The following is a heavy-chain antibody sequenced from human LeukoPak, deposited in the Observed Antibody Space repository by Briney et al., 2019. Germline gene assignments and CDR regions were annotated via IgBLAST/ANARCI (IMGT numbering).Heavy chain of an antibody. CDR3: ARDGVGEGLRLGELSLSFDY. CDR1: GFTFSSYG. D-gene: IGHD3-16*02. V-gene: IGHV3-33*01. J-gene: IGHJ4*02. Sequence: GGSLRLSCAASGFTFSSYGMHWVRQAPGKGLEWVAVVWYDGSNKYYADSVKGRFTISRDNSKNTLYLQMNSLRAEDTAVYYCARDGVGEGLRLGELSLSFDYWGQGTLVTVSS. CDR2: VWYDGSNK.